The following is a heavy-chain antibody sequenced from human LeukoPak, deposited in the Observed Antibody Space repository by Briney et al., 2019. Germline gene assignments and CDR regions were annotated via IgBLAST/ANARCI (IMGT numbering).Heavy chain of an antibody. Sequence: GGTLRLSCAASGFTFNSYGMNWVRQPPGKGLEWVSTISGGGGDTYYTDSVKGRFTISRDNSKNTLYLQMNSLRAEDTAVYYCAKDHRGYSYGYGFGNWFDPWGQGTLVTVSS. D-gene: IGHD5-18*01. CDR1: GFTFNSYG. V-gene: IGHV3-23*01. J-gene: IGHJ5*02. CDR3: AKDHRGYSYGYGFGNWFDP. CDR2: ISGGGGDT.